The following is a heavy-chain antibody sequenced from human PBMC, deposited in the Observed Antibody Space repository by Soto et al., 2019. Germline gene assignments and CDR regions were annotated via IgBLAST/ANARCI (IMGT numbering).Heavy chain of an antibody. V-gene: IGHV1-18*01. Sequence: ASVKVSCKASGYTFTSYGISWVRQAPGQGLEWMGWISAYNGNTNYAQKLQGRVTMTTDTSTSTAYMELSSLRSEDTAVYYCARTTGSSTSCYAVWFDPWGQGTLVTVSS. D-gene: IGHD2-2*01. CDR3: ARTTGSSTSCYAVWFDP. CDR1: GYTFTSYG. J-gene: IGHJ5*02. CDR2: ISAYNGNT.